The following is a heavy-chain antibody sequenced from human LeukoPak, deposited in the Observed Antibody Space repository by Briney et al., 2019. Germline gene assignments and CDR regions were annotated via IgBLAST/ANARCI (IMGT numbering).Heavy chain of an antibody. V-gene: IGHV3-53*05. Sequence: PGGSLRLSCAASGFAVITNYMSWVRQAPGKGPEWVSFIYSGGNTYYADSVKGRFTISRDNSKNSLYLQMNSPRAEDTALYYCASRYCSSSMCYDYFHYWGQGTLVTVSS. CDR1: GFAVITNY. CDR2: IYSGGNT. D-gene: IGHD2-2*01. CDR3: ASRYCSSSMCYDYFHY. J-gene: IGHJ4*02.